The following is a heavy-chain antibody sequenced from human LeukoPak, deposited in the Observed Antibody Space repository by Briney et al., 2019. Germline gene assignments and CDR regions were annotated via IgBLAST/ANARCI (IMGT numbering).Heavy chain of an antibody. CDR2: ISWNSGSI. CDR1: GFTFSSYG. CDR3: AKDTSPAFSSSYGMDV. Sequence: GGSLRLSCAASGFTFSSYGMHWVRQAPGKGLEWVSGISWNSGSIGYADSVKGRFTISRDNAKNSLYLQMNSLRAEDTALYYCAKDTSPAFSSSYGMDVWGQGTTVTVSS. D-gene: IGHD6-13*01. V-gene: IGHV3-9*01. J-gene: IGHJ6*02.